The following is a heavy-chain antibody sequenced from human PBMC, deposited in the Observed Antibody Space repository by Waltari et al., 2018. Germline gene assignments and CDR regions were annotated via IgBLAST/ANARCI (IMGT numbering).Heavy chain of an antibody. Sequence: QVQLQQWGAGLLKPSETLSLTCAVYGGSFSGYYWSWIRQPPGKGLEWIGEINHSGSTNYNPSLKSRVTISVDTSKNQFSLKLSSVTAADTAVYYCARVGKAIWSGYYKTTYYYYYYMDVWGKGTTVTVSS. D-gene: IGHD3-3*01. CDR3: ARVGKAIWSGYYKTTYYYYYYMDV. V-gene: IGHV4-34*01. CDR2: INHSGST. J-gene: IGHJ6*03. CDR1: GGSFSGYY.